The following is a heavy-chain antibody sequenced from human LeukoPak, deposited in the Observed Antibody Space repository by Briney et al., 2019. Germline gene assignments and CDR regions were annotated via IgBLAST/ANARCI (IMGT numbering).Heavy chain of an antibody. V-gene: IGHV4-39*01. J-gene: IGHJ4*02. CDR3: ARRSRLYKHETTGYHDS. CDR2: IFYSGNT. Sequence: KPSETLSLTCNVFGDYITTTSYYWAWIRQPPGRGLEWIASIFYSGNTYYNPSLKSRVIISMDTSRKQISLKLSSVTATDTAFYYCARRSRLYKHETTGYHDSWGQGTLVTVSS. CDR1: GDYITTTSYY. D-gene: IGHD3-9*01.